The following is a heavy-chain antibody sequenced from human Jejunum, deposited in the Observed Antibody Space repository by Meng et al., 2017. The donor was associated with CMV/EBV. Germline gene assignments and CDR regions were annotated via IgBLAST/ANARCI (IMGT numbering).Heavy chain of an antibody. D-gene: IGHD2-2*01. CDR3: ARWGVVDAFDI. CDR2: IHHSGST. V-gene: IGHV4-61*01. Sequence: TVSCGSVTTNTYYWNWIRQPPGKGLEWIGYIHHSGSTTQNPSLDSRVTMSVDASKNQISLRLRSVTAADTAIYYCARWGVVDAFDIWGQGTMVTVSS. J-gene: IGHJ3*02. CDR1: CGSVTTNTYY.